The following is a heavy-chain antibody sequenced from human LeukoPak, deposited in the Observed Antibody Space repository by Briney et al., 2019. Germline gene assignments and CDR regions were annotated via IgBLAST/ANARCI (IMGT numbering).Heavy chain of an antibody. CDR3: ARHPPSRGYSYGYPPNYFDY. CDR1: GGSISSSSYY. D-gene: IGHD5-18*01. CDR2: IYYSGST. J-gene: IGHJ4*02. Sequence: SETLSLTCTVSGGSISSSSYYWGWIRQPPGKGLEWIVSIYYSGSTYYNPSLKSRVTIPVDTSKNQFSLKLSSVTAADTAVYYCARHPPSRGYSYGYPPNYFDYWGQGTLVTVSS. V-gene: IGHV4-39*01.